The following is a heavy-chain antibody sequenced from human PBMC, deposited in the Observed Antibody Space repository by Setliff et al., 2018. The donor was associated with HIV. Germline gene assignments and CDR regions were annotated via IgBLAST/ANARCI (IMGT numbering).Heavy chain of an antibody. CDR2: ISSDGSNK. D-gene: IGHD3-10*01. V-gene: IGHV3-30*04. CDR1: GFTLSTYA. Sequence: GGSLRLSCVASGFTLSTYAVYWVRQAPGKGLEWVALISSDGSNKHYADSVKGRFTISRDNFKNTLYVEMNSLRVEDMAAYYCARDREESLWFGDLHYMDVWGKGTTVTVSS. CDR3: ARDREESLWFGDLHYMDV. J-gene: IGHJ6*03.